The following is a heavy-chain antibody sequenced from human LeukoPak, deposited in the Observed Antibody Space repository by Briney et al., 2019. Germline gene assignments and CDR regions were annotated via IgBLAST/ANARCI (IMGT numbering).Heavy chain of an antibody. CDR2: LSRSSSYI. Sequence: GGSLRLSCAASGFTFSSYNMNWVRQSTGKGLEWVSSLSRSSSYIYYADSVKGRFTISRDNAKNSLYLQMNSLRAEDTAVYYCARDSIVGAIGWFDPWGQGTLVTVSS. J-gene: IGHJ5*02. V-gene: IGHV3-21*01. D-gene: IGHD1-26*01. CDR1: GFTFSSYN. CDR3: ARDSIVGAIGWFDP.